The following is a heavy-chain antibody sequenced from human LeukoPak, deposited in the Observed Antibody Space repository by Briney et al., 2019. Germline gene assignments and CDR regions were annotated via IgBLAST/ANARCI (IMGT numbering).Heavy chain of an antibody. CDR2: IYYSGST. CDR1: GGSISSGGYS. D-gene: IGHD6-13*01. Sequence: SETLSLTCAVSGGSISSGGYSWSWIRQPPGKGLEWIGYIYYSGSTYYNPSLKSRVTISVDTSKNQFSLKLSSVTAADTAVYYCARVPHGAAALDYWGQGTLVTVSS. V-gene: IGHV4-30-4*07. J-gene: IGHJ4*02. CDR3: ARVPHGAAALDY.